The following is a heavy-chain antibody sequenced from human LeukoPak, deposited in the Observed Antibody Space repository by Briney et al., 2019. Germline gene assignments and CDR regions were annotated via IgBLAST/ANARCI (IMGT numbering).Heavy chain of an antibody. CDR1: GGSISSYY. J-gene: IGHJ1*01. CDR2: IYYSGST. V-gene: IGHV4-59*08. Sequence: PSETLSLTCTVSGGSISSYYWSWIRQPPGKGLEWIGYIYYSGSTNYNPSLKSRVTISVDTSKNQFSLKLSSVTAADTAVYYCARGREDSSDYQEYFQHWGQGTLVTVSS. D-gene: IGHD3-22*01. CDR3: ARGREDSSDYQEYFQH.